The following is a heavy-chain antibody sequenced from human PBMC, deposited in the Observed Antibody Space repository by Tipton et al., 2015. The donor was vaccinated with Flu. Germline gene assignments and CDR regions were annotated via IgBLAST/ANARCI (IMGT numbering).Heavy chain of an antibody. CDR2: IHDSGSA. D-gene: IGHD2/OR15-2a*01. J-gene: IGHJ5*02. V-gene: IGHV4-59*01. CDR1: GGSISGYY. Sequence: TLSLTCTVSGGSISGYYWSWIRQPPGKRLEWMGHIHDSGSANYSPSLKSRVTMSVDSPKNQFSLRLTSLTAADTAVYYCARSGDFYLNWFGPWGQGTLVTVSS. CDR3: ARSGDFYLNWFGP.